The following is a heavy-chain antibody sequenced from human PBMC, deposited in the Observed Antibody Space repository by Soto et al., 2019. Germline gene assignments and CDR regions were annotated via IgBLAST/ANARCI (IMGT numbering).Heavy chain of an antibody. CDR3: AKDGVSGSYYFYFDS. D-gene: IGHD1-26*01. V-gene: IGHV3-23*01. J-gene: IGHJ4*02. CDR1: GFTFSSYA. Sequence: XESLSLNCASSGFTFSSYAMSGVRQAPGKGLEWVSAISVSGGSTYYADSVKGRFTTSRDNSKNTLYLQMNSLRAEDTAVYYCAKDGVSGSYYFYFDSWGQGALVIVS. CDR2: ISVSGGST.